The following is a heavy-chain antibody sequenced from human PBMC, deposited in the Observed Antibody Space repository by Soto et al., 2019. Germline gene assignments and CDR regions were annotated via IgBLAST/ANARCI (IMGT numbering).Heavy chain of an antibody. CDR3: ARDREPDGIWTFAS. CDR1: GFTLAKYT. J-gene: IGHJ4*02. Sequence: PGGSLRLSCAASGFTLAKYTMGWVRQAPGKGLEWVAESYSTGGTEYADSVKGRFTIFRDNSKSTLFLQMNSLGVGDTALYYCARDREPDGIWTFASWGQGTLVTVSS. V-gene: IGHV3-23*01. D-gene: IGHD3-9*01. CDR2: SYSTGGT.